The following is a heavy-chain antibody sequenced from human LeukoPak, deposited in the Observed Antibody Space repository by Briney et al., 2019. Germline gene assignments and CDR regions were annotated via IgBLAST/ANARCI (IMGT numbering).Heavy chain of an antibody. D-gene: IGHD3-3*01. CDR3: ATDGVLRFLDSRLGAFDI. V-gene: IGHV1-69*04. Sequence: GASVKVPCKASGGTFSSYAISWVRQAPGQGLEWMGRIIPILGIANYAQKFQGRVTMTEDTSTDTAYMELSSLRSKDTAVYYCATDGVLRFLDSRLGAFDIWGQGTMVTVSS. CDR1: GGTFSSYA. J-gene: IGHJ3*02. CDR2: IIPILGIA.